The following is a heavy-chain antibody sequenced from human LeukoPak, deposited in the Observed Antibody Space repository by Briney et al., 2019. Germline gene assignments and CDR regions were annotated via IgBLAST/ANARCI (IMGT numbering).Heavy chain of an antibody. Sequence: PGGSLRLYCAASGFTVSSKYMTWVRQAPGKGLEWVSVIYSGGSTYYADSMKGRFTISRDNSKNTLYLQLNSLRAEDTAVYYCARVRVGATGFDYWGQGTLVTVSS. V-gene: IGHV3-53*01. CDR3: ARVRVGATGFDY. CDR1: GFTVSSKY. CDR2: IYSGGST. J-gene: IGHJ4*02. D-gene: IGHD1-26*01.